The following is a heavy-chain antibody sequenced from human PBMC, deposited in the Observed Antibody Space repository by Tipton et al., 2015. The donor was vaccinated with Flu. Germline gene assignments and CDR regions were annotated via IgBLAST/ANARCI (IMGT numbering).Heavy chain of an antibody. CDR1: GYPFIMNG. J-gene: IGHJ4*02. Sequence: QMQLVQSGAEVRKPGASVKVSCKASGYPFIMNGISWVRQAPGQGLEWMGWISAYNGNTKYAQKFQGRVTMTTDTSTSTAYMELRSLRSDDTAVYYCARENGDLDNWGQGTLVTVSS. CDR2: ISAYNGNT. CDR3: ARENGDLDN. D-gene: IGHD4-17*01. V-gene: IGHV1-18*01.